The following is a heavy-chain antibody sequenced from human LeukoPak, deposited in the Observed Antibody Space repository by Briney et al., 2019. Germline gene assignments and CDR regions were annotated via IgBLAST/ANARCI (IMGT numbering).Heavy chain of an antibody. CDR2: TWYDGSYK. CDR1: GFTFSTHG. V-gene: IGHV3-33*01. CDR3: ARQFDGSHPNAFDI. Sequence: GRSLRLSCAASGFTFSTHGMHWVRQAPGKRLEWVAVTWYDGSYKYYGDSVKGRFTISRDNSKNTLYLQMASLRVEDTAVYYCARQFDGSHPNAFDIWGQGTMVTVSS. J-gene: IGHJ3*02. D-gene: IGHD1-26*01.